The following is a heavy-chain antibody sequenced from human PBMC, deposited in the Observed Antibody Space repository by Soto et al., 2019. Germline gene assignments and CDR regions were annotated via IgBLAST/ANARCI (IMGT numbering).Heavy chain of an antibody. Sequence: PGESLKISCKGSGYSFAGYWITWVRQKPGKGLEWMGRIDPSDSQTYYSPAFRGHVTISATKSITTVFLQWSSLRASDTAMYYCARQIYDSDTGPNFQYYFDSWGQGTPVTVSS. CDR2: IDPSDSQT. D-gene: IGHD3-22*01. CDR1: GYSFAGYW. CDR3: ARQIYDSDTGPNFQYYFDS. V-gene: IGHV5-10-1*01. J-gene: IGHJ4*02.